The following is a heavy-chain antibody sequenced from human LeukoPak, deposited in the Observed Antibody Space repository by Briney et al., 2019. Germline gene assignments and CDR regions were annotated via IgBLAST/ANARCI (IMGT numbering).Heavy chain of an antibody. CDR2: IHYSGNT. CDR3: AAYDRSGYQGY. Sequence: SETLSLTCTVSGDSISNNNYYWGWVRQPPGSGLEWIGSIHYSGNTYYSPSLKSRVTVSVDTSKNQFSLKLSSVTAADTAVYYCAAYDRSGYQGYWGQGTLVTVSS. V-gene: IGHV4-39*07. J-gene: IGHJ4*02. D-gene: IGHD3-22*01. CDR1: GDSISNNNYY.